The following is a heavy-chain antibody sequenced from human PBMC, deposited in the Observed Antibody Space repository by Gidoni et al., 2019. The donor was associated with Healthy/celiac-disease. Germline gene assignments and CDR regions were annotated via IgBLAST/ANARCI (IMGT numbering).Heavy chain of an antibody. CDR2: IWYDGSNT. J-gene: IGHJ6*02. V-gene: IGHV3-33*01. D-gene: IGHD2-2*01. CDR3: AREGREYCSSTSCYGYYYGMDV. Sequence: QVQLVESGVGVVQPGRSVRLSCAASGFTFSSYGLPWVRQAPGQGLEWVAVIWYDGSNTYYADSVKGRFTISRDNSKNTRYLQMNSLRAEDTAVYYCAREGREYCSSTSCYGYYYGMDVWGQGTTVTVSS. CDR1: GFTFSSYG.